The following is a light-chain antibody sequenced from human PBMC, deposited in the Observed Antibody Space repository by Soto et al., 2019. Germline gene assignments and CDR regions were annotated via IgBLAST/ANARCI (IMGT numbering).Light chain of an antibody. J-gene: IGKJ4*01. CDR3: PQYDILPIT. CDR1: QSVSGW. Sequence: EIRMNQSPSTLSASVGDTVTVTCRASQSVSGWLAWYQQKPGEAPKLLIYGASALPRGVPSRFSGSGSGTDFTFTITSLQPEDIATYYCPQYDILPITFGGGTKVDNK. V-gene: IGKV1-5*01. CDR2: GAS.